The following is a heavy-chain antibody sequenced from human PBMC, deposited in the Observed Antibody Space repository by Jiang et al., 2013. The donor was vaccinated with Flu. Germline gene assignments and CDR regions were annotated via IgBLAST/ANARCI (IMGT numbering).Heavy chain of an antibody. Sequence: GAEVKKPGESLKISCKGSGYTFITYWIGWVRQMPGKGLEWMGIIYPGDFDTKYSPSFQGLVTISADKSINTAYLQWNRLKASDTAMYYCATTVGANAPLYYFDYWGQGTLVTVSS. CDR2: IYPGDFDT. V-gene: IGHV5-51*01. CDR3: ATTVGANAPLYYFDY. J-gene: IGHJ4*02. D-gene: IGHD1-26*01. CDR1: GYTFITYW.